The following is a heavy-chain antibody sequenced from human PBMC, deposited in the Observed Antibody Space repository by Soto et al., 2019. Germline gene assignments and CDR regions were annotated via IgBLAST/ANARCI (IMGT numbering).Heavy chain of an antibody. CDR2: ISYDGRNK. CDR1: GFTFSSYG. D-gene: IGHD1-26*01. CDR3: AKDFSLVGAMDY. Sequence: QVQLVESGGGVVQPGRSLRLSCAASGFTFSSYGMHWVRQAPGKGLEWVAVISYDGRNKYYADSVKGRFTISRDNSKNTLYLQMNSLRAEDTAVYYCAKDFSLVGAMDYWGQGTLVTVSS. J-gene: IGHJ4*02. V-gene: IGHV3-30*18.